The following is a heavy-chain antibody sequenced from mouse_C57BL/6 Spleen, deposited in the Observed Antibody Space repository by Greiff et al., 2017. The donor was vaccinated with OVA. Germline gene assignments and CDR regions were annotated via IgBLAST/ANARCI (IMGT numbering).Heavy chain of an antibody. Sequence: VQLQQSGPELVKPGASVKISCKASGYPFTDYNMNWVKQSNGKSLEWIGVINPNYGTTSYNQKFKGKATLTVDQSSSTAYMQLNSLTYEDSAVYYCAREEFATRYFDVWGTGTTVTVSS. J-gene: IGHJ1*03. CDR2: INPNYGTT. CDR3: AREEFATRYFDV. CDR1: GYPFTDYN. V-gene: IGHV1-39*01. D-gene: IGHD1-1*01.